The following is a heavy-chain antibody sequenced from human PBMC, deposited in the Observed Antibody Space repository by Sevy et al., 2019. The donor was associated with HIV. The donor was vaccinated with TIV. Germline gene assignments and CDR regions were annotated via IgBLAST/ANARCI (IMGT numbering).Heavy chain of an antibody. CDR2: FDPEDGET. CDR3: ETELYCGGDCYFHY. Sequence: ASVKVSCKVSGYTLTELSMHWVRQAPGKGLEWMGGFDPEDGETIYAQKFQGSVTMIEDTSTATAYMELSSLRSEATAVYYCETELYCGGDCYFHYWGQGTLVTVSS. CDR1: GYTLTELS. J-gene: IGHJ4*02. D-gene: IGHD2-21*01. V-gene: IGHV1-24*01.